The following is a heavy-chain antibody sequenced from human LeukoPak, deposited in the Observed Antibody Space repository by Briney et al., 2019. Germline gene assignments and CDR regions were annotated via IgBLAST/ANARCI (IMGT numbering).Heavy chain of an antibody. J-gene: IGHJ4*02. CDR1: GGSFSGYY. V-gene: IGHV4-34*01. Sequence: SETLSLTCAVYGGSFSGYYWSWIRQPPGKGLEWIGEINHSGSTNYNPSLKSRVTISVDTSKNQFSLKLSSVTAADTAVYYCARFKSQPYFDYWGQGTLVTVSS. CDR3: ARFKSQPYFDY. CDR2: INHSGST. D-gene: IGHD5-18*01.